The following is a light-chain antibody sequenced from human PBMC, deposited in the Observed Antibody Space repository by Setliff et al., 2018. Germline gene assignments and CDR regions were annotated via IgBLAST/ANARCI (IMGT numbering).Light chain of an antibody. V-gene: IGLV2-14*03. CDR1: SSDIGGYKY. CDR2: DVS. J-gene: IGLJ1*01. Sequence: QSVLTQPASVSGSPGQSITISCTGTSSDIGGYKYVSWYQQYPGQAPKLLIYDVSNRPSGVSNRFSGSKSGNTASLTISGLQAEGEADYYCSSYTSSSSYVFGSGTKVTVL. CDR3: SSYTSSSSYV.